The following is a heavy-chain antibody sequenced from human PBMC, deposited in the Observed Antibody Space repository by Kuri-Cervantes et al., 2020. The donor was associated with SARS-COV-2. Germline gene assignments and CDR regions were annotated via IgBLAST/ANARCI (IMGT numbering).Heavy chain of an antibody. V-gene: IGHV4-34*01. CDR2: INHSGST. Sequence: ESLKISCAVYGGSFSGYYWSWIRQPPGKGLEWIGEINHSGSTNYNPSLKSRFTISRDNAKNSLYLQMNSLRAEDTAVYYCARDWGELGKDYWGQGTLVTVSS. CDR1: GGSFSGYY. CDR3: ARDWGELGKDY. J-gene: IGHJ4*02. D-gene: IGHD7-27*01.